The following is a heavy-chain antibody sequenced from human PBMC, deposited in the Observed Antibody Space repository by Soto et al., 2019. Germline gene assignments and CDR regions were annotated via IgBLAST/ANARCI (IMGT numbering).Heavy chain of an antibody. J-gene: IGHJ6*02. V-gene: IGHV4-31*11. CDR2: IYYSGST. CDR3: ARVCGGDCHNGMDV. D-gene: IGHD2-21*02. CDR1: GGAISSGGYS. Sequence: SETLSLTCAVSGGAISSGGYSWSWIRQPPGNGLEWIGYIYYSGSTYYNPSLKSRVTISVDTSKNQFSLKLSSVTAADTAVYYCARVCGGDCHNGMDVWGQGTTVTVSS.